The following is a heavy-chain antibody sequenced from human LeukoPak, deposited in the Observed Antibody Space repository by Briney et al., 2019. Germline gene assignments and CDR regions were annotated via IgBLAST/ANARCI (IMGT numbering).Heavy chain of an antibody. D-gene: IGHD4/OR15-4a*01. Sequence: GGSLRLSCAASRFTFSTYWTSWVRQAPGKGLEWVANINEDGSEKYYVDSVKGRFTISRDNAKNLLYLQMKSLRAEDTAVYYCARAGDGAAARDYWGQGTLVTVFS. J-gene: IGHJ4*02. V-gene: IGHV3-7*01. CDR3: ARAGDGAAARDY. CDR1: RFTFSTYW. CDR2: INEDGSEK.